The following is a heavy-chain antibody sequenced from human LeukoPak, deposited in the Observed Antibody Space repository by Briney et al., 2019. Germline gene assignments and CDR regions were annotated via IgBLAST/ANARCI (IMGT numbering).Heavy chain of an antibody. CDR3: ARDVNRGSSWAFDY. V-gene: IGHV4-4*07. CDR1: GGSISSYY. J-gene: IGHJ4*02. CDR2: IYTSGST. Sequence: KPSETLSLTCTVSGGSISSYYWSWIRQPAGEGLEWIGRIYTSGSTNYNPSLKSRVTMSVDTSKNQFSLKLSSVTAADTAVYYCARDVNRGSSWAFDYWGQGTLVTVSS. D-gene: IGHD6-13*01.